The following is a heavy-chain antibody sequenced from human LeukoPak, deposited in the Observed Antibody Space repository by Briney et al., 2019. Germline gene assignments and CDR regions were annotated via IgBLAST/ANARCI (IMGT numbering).Heavy chain of an antibody. D-gene: IGHD3-10*01. Sequence: GGSLRLSCSASGFTFSSNAMHWVRQAPGKGLEYVSVISSNGGSTDYADSVKGRFTISRDNSKNTLYPQMSRLRVDDTAVYYCVKDSPGRAPFDYWGQGTLVTVSS. V-gene: IGHV3-64D*09. CDR1: GFTFSSNA. CDR3: VKDSPGRAPFDY. CDR2: ISSNGGST. J-gene: IGHJ4*02.